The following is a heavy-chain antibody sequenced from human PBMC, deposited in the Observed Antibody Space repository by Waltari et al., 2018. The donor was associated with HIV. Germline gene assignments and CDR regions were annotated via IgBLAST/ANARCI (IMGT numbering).Heavy chain of an antibody. J-gene: IGHJ5*02. V-gene: IGHV4-39*01. CDR3: VHDYGNWFNP. D-gene: IGHD3-16*01. CDR2: ITQRGTR. Sequence: QMQLQESGPRLVKPSETLSLTCVVSSGSRITNISYCGWVRQPPGKEPEWVGSITQRGTRAFYNPFLQGRVAVSVDPSQIQFSLKISSVTASDTATYFCVHDYGNWFNPWGPGIFVTVSS. CDR1: SGSRITNISY.